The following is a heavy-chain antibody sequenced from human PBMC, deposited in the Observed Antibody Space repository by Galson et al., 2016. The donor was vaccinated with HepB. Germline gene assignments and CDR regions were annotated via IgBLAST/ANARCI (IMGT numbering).Heavy chain of an antibody. D-gene: IGHD2/OR15-2a*01. CDR2: IFSNDEK. Sequence: PALVKPTQTLTLTCTVSGFSNSNVRMGVSWIRQPPGKALEWLAHIFSNDEKSYSTSLKSRLTISKDTSKSQVVLTMTNLDPVDTATYFCAFAAPVSPLDWFDPWGQGTLVTVSS. CDR1: GFSNSNVRMG. CDR3: AFAAPVSPLDWFDP. V-gene: IGHV2-26*01. J-gene: IGHJ5*02.